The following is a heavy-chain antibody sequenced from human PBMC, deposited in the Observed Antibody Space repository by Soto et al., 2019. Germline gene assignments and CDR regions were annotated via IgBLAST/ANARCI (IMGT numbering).Heavy chain of an antibody. CDR2: FSGSGGSP. CDR1: GFTFSSYA. CDR3: AKDRLDASSSGWYPFDY. Sequence: GGSLRLSCAASGFTFSSYAMSWVRQAPGKGLEWVSTFSGSGGSPYYADSVKGRFTISRDNSKNTLYLQMNSLRAEDTAVYYCAKDRLDASSSGWYPFDYWGQGTLVTVSS. J-gene: IGHJ4*02. V-gene: IGHV3-23*01. D-gene: IGHD6-19*01.